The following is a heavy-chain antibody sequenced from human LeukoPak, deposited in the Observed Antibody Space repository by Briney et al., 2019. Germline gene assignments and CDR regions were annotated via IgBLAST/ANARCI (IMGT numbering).Heavy chain of an antibody. CDR1: GFSFNLAW. CDR3: ARDRFKQQLVAYFDH. Sequence: CLRLSCAASGFSFNLAWMAWVRPAPGKGLEWGAVIWYDGSNKYYADSVKGRFTISRDNSKNTVYLQMSSLRAEDTAVYYCARDRFKQQLVAYFDHWGQGTLVTVPA. CDR2: IWYDGSNK. V-gene: IGHV3-33*01. D-gene: IGHD6-13*01. J-gene: IGHJ4*02.